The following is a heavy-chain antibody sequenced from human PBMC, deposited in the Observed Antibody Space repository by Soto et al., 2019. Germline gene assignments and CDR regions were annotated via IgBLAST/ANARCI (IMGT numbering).Heavy chain of an antibody. CDR2: INPNSGGT. V-gene: IGHV1-2*04. J-gene: IGHJ5*02. D-gene: IGHD6-19*01. CDR3: ARAGYSSGWNWFDP. CDR1: GYTFTGYY. Sequence: ASVKVSCKASGYTFTGYYMHWVRKAPGQGLEWMGWINPNSGGTNYAQKFQGWVTMTRDTSISTAYMELSRLRSDDTAVYYCARAGYSSGWNWFDPWGQGTLVTVSS.